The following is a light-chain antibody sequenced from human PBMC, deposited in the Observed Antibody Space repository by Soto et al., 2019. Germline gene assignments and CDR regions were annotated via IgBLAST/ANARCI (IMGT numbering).Light chain of an antibody. CDR1: SSNIGSDY. V-gene: IGLV1-51*02. J-gene: IGLJ2*01. CDR2: ENN. Sequence: QAVLTQPPSVSAAAGQKVTISCSGSSSNIGSDYVSWYQQLPGTAPKLLICENNKRPSGIPDRFSGSKSGTSATLGITGLQTGDEADYYCAAWDKSLNGGVFGGGTKVTVL. CDR3: AAWDKSLNGGV.